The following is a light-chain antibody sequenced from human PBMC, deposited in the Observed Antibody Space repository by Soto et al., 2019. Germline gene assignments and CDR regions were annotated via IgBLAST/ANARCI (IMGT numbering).Light chain of an antibody. V-gene: IGKV3-20*01. J-gene: IGKJ1*01. Sequence: EIVLTQSPGTLSMSQGERATLSCRASQSVSSSYLAWYQQTPGQAPRLLIYGASSRATGIPDRFSGSGSGTDFTLTISRLEPEDFAVYYCQQYGSSRTFGQGTKV. CDR3: QQYGSSRT. CDR1: QSVSSSY. CDR2: GAS.